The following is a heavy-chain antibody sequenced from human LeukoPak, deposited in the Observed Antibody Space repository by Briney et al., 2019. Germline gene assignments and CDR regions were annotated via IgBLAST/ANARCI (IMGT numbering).Heavy chain of an antibody. CDR3: ARDPFAYYYDSSGYYTQPSDAFDI. D-gene: IGHD3-22*01. J-gene: IGHJ3*02. CDR1: GYTFTSYG. V-gene: IGHV1-18*01. CDR2: ISAYNGNT. Sequence: ASVKVSCKASGYTFTSYGISWVRQAPGQGLEWMGWISAYNGNTNYAQKLQGRVTMTTDTSTSTAYMELRSLRSDDTAVYYCARDPFAYYYDSSGYYTQPSDAFDIWGQGTMVTVSS.